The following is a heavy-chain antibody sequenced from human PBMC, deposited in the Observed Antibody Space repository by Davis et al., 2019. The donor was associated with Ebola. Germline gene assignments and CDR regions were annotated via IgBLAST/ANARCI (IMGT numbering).Heavy chain of an antibody. CDR1: GGSISSSSYF. V-gene: IGHV4-39*07. J-gene: IGHJ4*02. D-gene: IGHD3-10*01. CDR2: IYYSGST. Sequence: SETLSLTCTVSGGSISSSSYFWGWIRQPPGKGLEWIGSIYYSGSTYYNPSLKSRITISVDTSKNLFSLRLSSVTAADTAVYYCARGAAMVQGVISFHYFDYWGQGTLVTVSS. CDR3: ARGAAMVQGVISFHYFDY.